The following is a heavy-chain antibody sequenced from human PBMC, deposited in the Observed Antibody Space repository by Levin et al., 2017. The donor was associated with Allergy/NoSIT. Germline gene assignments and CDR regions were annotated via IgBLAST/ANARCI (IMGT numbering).Heavy chain of an antibody. D-gene: IGHD3-10*01. CDR2: INHSGST. J-gene: IGHJ4*02. CDR3: ARRWAALLWFGETALHFDY. Sequence: SETLSLTCAVYGGSFSGYYWSWIRQPPGKGLEWIGEINHSGSTNYNPSLKSRVTISVDTSKNQFSLKLSSVTAADTAVYYCARRWAALLWFGETALHFDYWGQGTLVTVSS. CDR1: GGSFSGYY. V-gene: IGHV4-34*01.